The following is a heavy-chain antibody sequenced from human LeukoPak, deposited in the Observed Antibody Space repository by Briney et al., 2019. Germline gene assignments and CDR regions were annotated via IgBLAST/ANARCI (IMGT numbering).Heavy chain of an antibody. Sequence: PGRSLRLSCAASEFNFSNYGMHWVRQVPGTGLEWVAVIWYDGNTKYYANYVKGRFTVSRDNSKNTLYLQMNILRPEDTAIYYCARDSGFGELVTYYFDYWGQGTLVTVSS. CDR1: EFNFSNYG. D-gene: IGHD3-10*01. CDR3: ARDSGFGELVTYYFDY. CDR2: IWYDGNTK. J-gene: IGHJ4*02. V-gene: IGHV3-33*01.